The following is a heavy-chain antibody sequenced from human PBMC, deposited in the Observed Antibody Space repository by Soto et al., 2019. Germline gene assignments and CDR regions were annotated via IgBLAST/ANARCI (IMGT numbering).Heavy chain of an antibody. CDR2: IGGGGEYT. CDR3: AKDEVAANGRADAFDI. Sequence: EVQLLESGGGLVQPEGSLTLTCIVSGFTSGKYAMSWVRQAPGKGLEWVSEIGGGGEYTNYADSVRGRFTMSRDNSKNTLYLHMSSLKVEDTAVYYCAKDEVAANGRADAFDIWGQGTVVTVSS. D-gene: IGHD2-15*01. J-gene: IGHJ3*02. CDR1: GFTSGKYA. V-gene: IGHV3-23*01.